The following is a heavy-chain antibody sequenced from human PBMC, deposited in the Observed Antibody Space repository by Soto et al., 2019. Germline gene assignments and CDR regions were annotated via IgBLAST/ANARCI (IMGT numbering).Heavy chain of an antibody. J-gene: IGHJ4*02. Sequence: GGSLRLSCAASGFTFSSYAMHWVRQAPGKGLEWVAVISYDGSNKYYADSVKGRFTISRDNSENTLYLQMNSLRAEDTAVYYCARVPWGGDCYCFDYWGQGTLVTVSS. CDR1: GFTFSSYA. V-gene: IGHV3-30-3*01. CDR2: ISYDGSNK. D-gene: IGHD2-21*02. CDR3: ARVPWGGDCYCFDY.